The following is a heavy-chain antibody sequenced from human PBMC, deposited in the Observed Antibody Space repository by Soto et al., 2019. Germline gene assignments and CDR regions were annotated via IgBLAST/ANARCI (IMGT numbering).Heavy chain of an antibody. Sequence: PGGSLRLSCAASGFTFSSYGMHWVRQAPGKGLEWVAVISYDGSNKYYADSVKGRFTISRDNSKNTLYLQMNSLRAEDTAVYYCAKDLQYYDFWSGYYNPMDVWGKGTTVTVSS. CDR2: ISYDGSNK. D-gene: IGHD3-3*01. V-gene: IGHV3-30*18. CDR1: GFTFSSYG. CDR3: AKDLQYYDFWSGYYNPMDV. J-gene: IGHJ6*03.